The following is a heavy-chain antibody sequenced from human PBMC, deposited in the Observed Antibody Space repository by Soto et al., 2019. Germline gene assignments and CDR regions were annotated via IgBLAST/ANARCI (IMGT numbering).Heavy chain of an antibody. J-gene: IGHJ5*02. V-gene: IGHV3-23*01. CDR1: GFTFSSYA. CDR3: AKDESGWYDNWFDP. CDR2: IRGRGGST. Sequence: EVQLLESGGGLVQPGGSLRLSCAASGFTFSSYAMSWVRQAPGKGLEWVSAIRGRGGSTYDADSVKGRFTISRENSNNTLYRQMNSRGSEDTAVYYCAKDESGWYDNWFDPWGQGTLVTVSS. D-gene: IGHD6-13*01.